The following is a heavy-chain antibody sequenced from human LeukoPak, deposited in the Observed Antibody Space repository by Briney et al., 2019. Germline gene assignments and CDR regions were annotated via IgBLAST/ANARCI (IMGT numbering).Heavy chain of an antibody. Sequence: GASVKVSCKASGYTFTSYGISWVRQAPEQGLEWMGWISAYNGNTNYAQKLQGRVTMTTDTSTSTAYMELRSLRSDDTAVYYCARLSGSYYYYYYMDVWGKGTTVTVSS. CDR3: ARLSGSYYYYYYMDV. J-gene: IGHJ6*03. V-gene: IGHV1-18*01. D-gene: IGHD1-26*01. CDR1: GYTFTSYG. CDR2: ISAYNGNT.